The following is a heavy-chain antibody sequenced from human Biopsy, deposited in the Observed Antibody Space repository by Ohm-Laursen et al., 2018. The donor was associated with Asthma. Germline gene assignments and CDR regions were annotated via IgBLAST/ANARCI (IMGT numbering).Heavy chain of an antibody. CDR3: ARGPELDV. V-gene: IGHV4-34*01. CDR1: PGSFSGFF. Sequence: GTLSLTCAVYPGSFSGFFWTWIRQSPGKGLEWIGETNERGVTNNNPSLKSRVIISIDTYWNRVSLKLTSVTAADTAVYYCARGPELDVWGQGTTVTGSS. CDR2: TNERGVT. J-gene: IGHJ6*02.